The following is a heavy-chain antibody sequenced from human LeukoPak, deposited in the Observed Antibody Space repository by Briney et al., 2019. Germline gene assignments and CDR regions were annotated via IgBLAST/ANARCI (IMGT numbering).Heavy chain of an antibody. V-gene: IGHV3-66*01. CDR3: ARVVFGYGSGSYRDY. Sequence: GGSLRLSCAASGFTFSSNYMSWVRQAPGKGLEGGAVIYSGGSTYYADSVKGRFTISRDNSKNTLYLQMNSLRAEDTAVYYCARVVFGYGSGSYRDYWGQGTLVTVSS. CDR2: IYSGGST. CDR1: GFTFSSNY. J-gene: IGHJ4*02. D-gene: IGHD3-10*01.